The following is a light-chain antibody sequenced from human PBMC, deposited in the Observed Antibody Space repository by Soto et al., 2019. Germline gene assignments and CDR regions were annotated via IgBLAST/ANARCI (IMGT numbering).Light chain of an antibody. CDR1: SSNIGDNY. CDR3: VAWDSSLSVGGV. Sequence: QSVLTQPPSVSAAPGQKVTISCSGTSSNIGDNYVSWYQQLPGAAPRLLMYVNNKRPSGTPDRFSGSKSGTSATLDITGLQTGDEADYYCVAWDSSLSVGGVFGGGTKLTVL. V-gene: IGLV1-51*02. CDR2: VNN. J-gene: IGLJ2*01.